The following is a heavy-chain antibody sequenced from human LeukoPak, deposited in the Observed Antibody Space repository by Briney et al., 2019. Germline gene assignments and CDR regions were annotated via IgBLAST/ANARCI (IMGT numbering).Heavy chain of an antibody. V-gene: IGHV3-53*01. D-gene: IGHD3-16*01. CDR1: GFTVSSYY. CDR2: ISGGGGT. CDR3: ARDTRLYYAKLY. Sequence: GGSLRLSCAASGFTVSSYYMGWVRQAPGKGLEWVSVISGGGGTYYADSVKGRFTISRDNSKNTLYLQMNSLRAEDTAVYYCARDTRLYYAKLYWGQRPVVTVSS. J-gene: IGHJ4*02.